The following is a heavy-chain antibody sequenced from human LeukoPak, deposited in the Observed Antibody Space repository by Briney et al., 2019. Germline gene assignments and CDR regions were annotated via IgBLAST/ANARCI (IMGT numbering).Heavy chain of an antibody. D-gene: IGHD4-17*01. CDR1: RYTFTGYY. CDR3: ARNDYGDPFDY. V-gene: IGHV1-2*02. J-gene: IGHJ4*02. CDR2: INPNSGGT. Sequence: ASVKVSCKASRYTFTGYYMHWVRQAPGQGLEWMGWINPNSGGTNYAQKFQGRVTMTRDTSISIAYMELSRLRSDDTAVYYCARNDYGDPFDYWGQGTLVTVSS.